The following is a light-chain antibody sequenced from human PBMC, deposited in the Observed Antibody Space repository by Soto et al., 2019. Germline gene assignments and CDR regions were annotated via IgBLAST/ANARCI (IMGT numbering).Light chain of an antibody. CDR3: RQRLRITYT. J-gene: IGKJ2*01. CDR1: QTISTY. Sequence: DIQMTQSPSALSASVGDRVTITCRASQTISTYLNWYQQKPGKAPKLLIYAASTLQSGVPSRFSGSGSGTDFTLTISSLQPEDFATYYCRQRLRITYTFGQGTRLAIK. V-gene: IGKV1-39*01. CDR2: AAS.